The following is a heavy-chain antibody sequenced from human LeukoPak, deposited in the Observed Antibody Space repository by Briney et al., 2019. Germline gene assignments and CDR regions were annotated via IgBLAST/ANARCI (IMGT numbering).Heavy chain of an antibody. V-gene: IGHV4-59*08. D-gene: IGHD1-1*01. CDR2: IYNSGNT. CDR1: GGSISSYH. J-gene: IGHJ3*02. Sequence: SETLSLICTVSGGSISSYHWSWIRQPPGKGLEWIGCIYNSGNTYYNTSLKSRVTISADTSNNQCSLRLSSVTAADTAVYYCARHTPGTTSDIWGQGRMVTVSS. CDR3: ARHTPGTTSDI.